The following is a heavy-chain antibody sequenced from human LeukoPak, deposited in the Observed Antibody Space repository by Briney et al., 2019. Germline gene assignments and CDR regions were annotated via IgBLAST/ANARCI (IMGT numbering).Heavy chain of an antibody. D-gene: IGHD1-7*01. CDR3: ARDSPRAGTTSGRPYGMDV. Sequence: SETLSLTCTVSGGSVSSGSYYWSWIRQPPGKGLEWIGYIYYSGSTNYNPSLKSRVTISVDTSKNQFSLKLSSVTAAGTAVYYCARDSPRAGTTSGRPYGMDVWGQGTTVTVSS. CDR1: GGSVSSGSYY. CDR2: IYYSGST. J-gene: IGHJ6*02. V-gene: IGHV4-61*01.